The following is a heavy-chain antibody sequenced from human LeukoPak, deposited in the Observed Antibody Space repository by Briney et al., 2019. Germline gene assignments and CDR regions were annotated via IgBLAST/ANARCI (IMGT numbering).Heavy chain of an antibody. Sequence: GGSLRLSCVASGSTFGLYSMNWVRQAPGKGLEWVAYITSGSTIMNYTDSVKGRFTISRDNAKNSLYLQMNSLRAEDTAVYYCARGRGGPNWGYYFDSWGQGTLVTVSS. CDR2: ITSGSTIM. D-gene: IGHD7-27*01. CDR3: ARGRGGPNWGYYFDS. V-gene: IGHV3-48*04. J-gene: IGHJ4*02. CDR1: GSTFGLYS.